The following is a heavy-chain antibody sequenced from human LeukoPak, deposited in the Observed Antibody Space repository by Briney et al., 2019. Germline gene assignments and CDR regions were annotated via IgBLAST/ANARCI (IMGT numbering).Heavy chain of an antibody. CDR2: INPNSGGT. CDR3: ARVWATYDSGSYYLY. Sequence: ASVKVPCKASGYTFTDYYMHWVRQAPGQGLEWMGWINPNSGGTNYAQKFQGRVTMTRDTSISTAYMELSRLRSDDTAVYYCARVWATYDSGSYYLYWGQGTLVTVSS. D-gene: IGHD3-10*01. CDR1: GYTFTDYY. J-gene: IGHJ4*02. V-gene: IGHV1-2*02.